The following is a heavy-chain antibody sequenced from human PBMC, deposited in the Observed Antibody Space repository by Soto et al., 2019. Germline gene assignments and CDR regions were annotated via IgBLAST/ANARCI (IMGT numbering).Heavy chain of an antibody. CDR1: GYNFTMYA. CDR2: INTGNGNT. J-gene: IGHJ6*02. V-gene: IGHV1-3*04. Sequence: QVQLVQSGAEVKKPGASVKVSCKASGYNFTMYAMIWVRQAPGHRPEWMGWINTGNGNTKYSPKLQGRVTITRDTSASTAYMELSSLTSEDTAVYYCARGERLYYAYYGMDVWGQGSTVTVSS. D-gene: IGHD2-21*01. CDR3: ARGERLYYAYYGMDV.